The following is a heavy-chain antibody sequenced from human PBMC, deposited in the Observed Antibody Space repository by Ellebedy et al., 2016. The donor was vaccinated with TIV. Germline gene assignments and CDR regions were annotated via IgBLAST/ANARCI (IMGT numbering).Heavy chain of an antibody. CDR2: INRGGGT. D-gene: IGHD4-17*01. J-gene: IGHJ4*02. CDR3: ARGRGVTTGFGY. CDR1: GGSFSGFY. Sequence: MPSETLSLTCAVYGGSFSGFYWSWIRQPPGKGLEWIGEINRGGGTNYSPSLKSRVTISVDTSKNQFSLKLSSVTAADTAVYYCARGRGVTTGFGYWGQGALVTVSS. V-gene: IGHV4-34*01.